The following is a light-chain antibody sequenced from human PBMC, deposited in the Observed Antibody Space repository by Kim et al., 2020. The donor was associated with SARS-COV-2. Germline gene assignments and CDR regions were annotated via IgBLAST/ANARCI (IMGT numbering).Light chain of an antibody. CDR3: QQLNSNPS. CDR1: QDISKR. V-gene: IGKV1-9*01. Sequence: SASVGDRVTSTCRASQDISKRLAWYQQKAGTAPKLLIYLTSTLRSGVPSRFSGSGSSTEFTLTISSLQAEDFATYYCQQLNSNPSFGGGTKVDIK. J-gene: IGKJ4*01. CDR2: LTS.